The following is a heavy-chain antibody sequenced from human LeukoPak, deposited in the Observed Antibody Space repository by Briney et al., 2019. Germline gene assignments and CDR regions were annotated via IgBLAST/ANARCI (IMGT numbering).Heavy chain of an antibody. V-gene: IGHV4-59*01. J-gene: IGHJ4*02. CDR3: ARVTAAYYVDY. CDR2: IYYSGST. Sequence: SETLSLTCTVSGGSISSYYWSWIRQPPGKGLEWIGYIYYSGSTNYNPSLKSRVTISVDTSKNQFSLKLSSVTAADTAVYYCARVTAAYYVDYWGQGTLVTVSS. D-gene: IGHD6-13*01. CDR1: GGSISSYY.